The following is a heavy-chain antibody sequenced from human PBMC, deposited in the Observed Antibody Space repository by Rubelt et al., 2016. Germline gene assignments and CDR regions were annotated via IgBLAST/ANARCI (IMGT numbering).Heavy chain of an antibody. CDR2: IDHSGNT. CDR3: ARLIIATHPDY. CDR1: GGSLSGYY. D-gene: IGHD2-15*01. V-gene: IGHV4-34*01. J-gene: IGHJ4*02. Sequence: QVQLQQRGAGLLKPSETLSLTCAVYGGSLSGYYWGWIRQPPGKGLEWIGEIDHSGNTDYIPSLKSRVSISVDTSKKQISLKLTSVTAADTAVYYCARLIIATHPDYWGQGTLVTVSS.